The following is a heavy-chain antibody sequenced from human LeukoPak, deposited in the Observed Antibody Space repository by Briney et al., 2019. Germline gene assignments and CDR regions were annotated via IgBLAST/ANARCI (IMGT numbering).Heavy chain of an antibody. CDR3: AMGPLGLTFDY. Sequence: GASVKVSCKASGYTFTGYYMHWVRQAPGQGLEWMGWINPNSGGTNYAQKFQGRVTITRNTSISTAYMELSSLRSEDTAVYYCAMGPLGLTFDYWGQGTLVTVSS. CDR1: GYTFTGYY. V-gene: IGHV1-2*02. CDR2: INPNSGGT. D-gene: IGHD3-16*01. J-gene: IGHJ4*02.